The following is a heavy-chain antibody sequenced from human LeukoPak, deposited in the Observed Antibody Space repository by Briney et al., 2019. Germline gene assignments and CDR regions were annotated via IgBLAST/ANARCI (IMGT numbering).Heavy chain of an antibody. Sequence: PGGSLRLSCAASGYTFSTYGMHWVRQAPGKGLEWVAVISYDGSNKYYADSVKGRFTISRDNSKNTLYLQMNSLRAEDTAVYYCARDHLFAFDIWGQGTMVTVSS. CDR3: ARDHLFAFDI. J-gene: IGHJ3*02. CDR1: GYTFSTYG. CDR2: ISYDGSNK. V-gene: IGHV3-30*19.